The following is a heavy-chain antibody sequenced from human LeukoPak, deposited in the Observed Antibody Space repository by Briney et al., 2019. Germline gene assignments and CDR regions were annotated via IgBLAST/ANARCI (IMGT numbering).Heavy chain of an antibody. V-gene: IGHV4-59*01. CDR1: GGSISSYY. Sequence: SETLSLTCTVSGGSISSYYWSWLRQPPGKGLEWIGYIYYSGSTNYNPSLKSRVTISVDTSKNQFSLKLSSVTAADTAVYYCARGGLVVVAAFDDWGQGTLVTVSS. CDR2: IYYSGST. D-gene: IGHD2-15*01. J-gene: IGHJ4*02. CDR3: ARGGLVVVAAFDD.